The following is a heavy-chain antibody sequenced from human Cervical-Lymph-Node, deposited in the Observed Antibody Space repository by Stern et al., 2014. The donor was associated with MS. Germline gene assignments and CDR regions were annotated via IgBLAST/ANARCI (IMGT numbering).Heavy chain of an antibody. D-gene: IGHD3-3*02. Sequence: QLVQSGAEVKMTGASVKVSCQASGYTFTGYHLHWVRQAPGQGLEWVARINPNSRGTGYAQKFRGRVTLSRATSIRTAYMELSRLRSDDTAVYYCASWQPPVFAAYSYYGLDVWGQGATVTVS. CDR2: INPNSRGT. J-gene: IGHJ6*02. V-gene: IGHV1-2*06. CDR1: GYTFTGYH. CDR3: ASWQPPVFAAYSYYGLDV.